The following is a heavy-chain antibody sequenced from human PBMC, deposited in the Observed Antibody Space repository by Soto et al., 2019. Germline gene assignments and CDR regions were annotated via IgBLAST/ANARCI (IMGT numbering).Heavy chain of an antibody. J-gene: IGHJ6*02. CDR3: ARLDKVGYYYYGMDV. CDR1: GYSFTSYW. V-gene: IGHV5-10-1*01. D-gene: IGHD1-1*01. CDR2: IDPSDSYT. Sequence: PGESLKISCKGSGYSFTSYWISWVRQMPGKGLEWMGRIDPSDSYTNYSPSFQGHVTISADKSISTAYLQWSSLKASDTAMYYCARLDKVGYYYYGMDVWGQGTTVTVSS.